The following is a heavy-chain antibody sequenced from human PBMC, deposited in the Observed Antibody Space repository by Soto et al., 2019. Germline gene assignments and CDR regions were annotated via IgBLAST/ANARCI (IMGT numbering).Heavy chain of an antibody. Sequence: VGSLRLSCAASGFTFSSYWMHWVRQAPGKGLVWVSRINSDGSSTSYADSVKGRFTISRDNVKNTLYLQMNSLRAEDTAVYYCATEAYYYDNYFDYWGQGTLVTVSS. CDR1: GFTFSSYW. V-gene: IGHV3-74*01. CDR3: ATEAYYYDNYFDY. J-gene: IGHJ4*02. D-gene: IGHD3-22*01. CDR2: INSDGSST.